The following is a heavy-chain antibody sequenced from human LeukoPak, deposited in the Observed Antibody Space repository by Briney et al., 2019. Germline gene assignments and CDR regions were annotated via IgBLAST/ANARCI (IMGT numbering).Heavy chain of an antibody. CDR3: ARQTGSGLFTLP. CDR1: GVSISSSNSY. J-gene: IGHJ4*02. CDR2: IYYTGNT. D-gene: IGHD3/OR15-3a*01. V-gene: IGHV4-39*01. Sequence: SETLSLTCTVSGVSISSSNSYWGWIRQPPGTGLEWIGSIYYTGNTYYNASLKSRVTISIDTSKNQISLRLTSVTATDTAMYYCARQTGSGLFTLPGGQGTLVTVSS.